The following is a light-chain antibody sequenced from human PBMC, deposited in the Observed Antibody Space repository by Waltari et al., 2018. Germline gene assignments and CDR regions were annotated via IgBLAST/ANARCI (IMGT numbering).Light chain of an antibody. CDR2: GAS. V-gene: IGKV3-20*01. CDR3: QQYGSSPFT. CDR1: QRVRSSY. J-gene: IGKJ3*01. Sequence: EIVLTQSPGTLSLSPGDRATLSCRASQRVRSSYLAWYQQKPGQAPRLPMYGASSRATGIPDRFSGSGLGTDLTLTISRLEPEDFDVYYCQQYGSSPFTFGPGTKVDIQ.